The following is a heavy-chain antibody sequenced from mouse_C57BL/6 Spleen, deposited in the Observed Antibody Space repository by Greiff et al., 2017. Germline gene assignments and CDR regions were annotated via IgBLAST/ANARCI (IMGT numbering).Heavy chain of an antibody. CDR2: IRSKSSNYAT. Sequence: EVMLVESGGGLVQPKGSLKLSCAASGFTFNTYAMHWVRQAPGKGLEWVARIRSKSSNYATYYADSVKDRFTISRDDSQSMLYLQMNNLKTEDTAMYYCVREGASYYSNRGYFDVWGTGTTVTVSS. CDR1: GFTFNTYA. D-gene: IGHD2-5*01. CDR3: VREGASYYSNRGYFDV. V-gene: IGHV10-3*01. J-gene: IGHJ1*03.